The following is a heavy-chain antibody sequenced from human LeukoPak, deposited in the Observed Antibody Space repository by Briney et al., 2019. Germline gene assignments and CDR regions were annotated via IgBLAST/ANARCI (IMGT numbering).Heavy chain of an antibody. Sequence: GGSLRLSGAASGFTFSSYAMSWVRQAPGKGLECVSVIYSGGSTYYADSVKGRFTISRDNSKNTLYLQMNSLRAEDTAVYYCASDRYYYDSSGYYSHYWYFDLWGRGTLVTVSS. V-gene: IGHV3-53*01. J-gene: IGHJ2*01. CDR2: IYSGGST. D-gene: IGHD3-22*01. CDR3: ASDRYYYDSSGYYSHYWYFDL. CDR1: GFTFSSYA.